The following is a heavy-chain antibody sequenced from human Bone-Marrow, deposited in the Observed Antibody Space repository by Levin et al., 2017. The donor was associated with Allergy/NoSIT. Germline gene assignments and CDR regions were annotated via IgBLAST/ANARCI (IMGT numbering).Heavy chain of an antibody. CDR3: AKDGVIYGPDGMDG. D-gene: IGHD2/OR15-2a*01. CDR1: GFTFNNYA. J-gene: IGHJ6*02. Sequence: GESLKISCAASGFTFNNYAMSWVRQAPGKGLEWVSTIDSSGGSTYYADSVKGRFTISRDNSKNTLSLQMNSLGAEDTAVYYCAKDGVIYGPDGMDGWGQGTTVTVSS. V-gene: IGHV3-23*01. CDR2: IDSSGGST.